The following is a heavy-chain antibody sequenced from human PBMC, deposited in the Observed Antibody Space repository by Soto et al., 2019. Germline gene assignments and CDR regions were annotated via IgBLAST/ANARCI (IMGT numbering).Heavy chain of an antibody. CDR1: GYTFTSHG. D-gene: IGHD2-2*02. Sequence: QAQLVQSGAEVKKPGASVKISCEASGYTFTSHGISWVRQAPGQGLEWMGWISTYNSRTHYAQKVQGRVTMTTDTYTSTAYLDRRSLTFDDTAVYDCERARYCASPSCYTPYDYGMDTWGQGNRVTASS. V-gene: IGHV1-18*04. CDR3: ERARYCASPSCYTPYDYGMDT. CDR2: ISTYNSRT. J-gene: IGHJ6*02.